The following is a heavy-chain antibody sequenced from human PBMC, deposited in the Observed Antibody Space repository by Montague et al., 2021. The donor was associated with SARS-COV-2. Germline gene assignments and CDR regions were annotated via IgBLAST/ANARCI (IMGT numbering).Heavy chain of an antibody. CDR1: GGSISSDSYY. CDR3: ARAVIYGGYAFAYFDF. D-gene: IGHD5-12*01. CDR2: VYTTGST. J-gene: IGHJ4*02. Sequence: TLSLTCTLSGGSISSDSYYWSWIRQPAGKGLEWIGRVYTTGSTNYNPSLKSRVTISGDTSRNQFSLRLTSVTAADTAMYYCARAVIYGGYAFAYFDFWGQGVLVTVSS. V-gene: IGHV4-61*02.